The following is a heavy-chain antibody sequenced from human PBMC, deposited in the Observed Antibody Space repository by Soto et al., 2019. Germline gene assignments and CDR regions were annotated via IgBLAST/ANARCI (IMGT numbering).Heavy chain of an antibody. CDR3: ARDPNNSSSWWLDP. CDR1: GFTFSDYY. V-gene: IGHV3-11*06. J-gene: IGHJ5*02. D-gene: IGHD3-22*01. CDR2: ISYGSSYT. Sequence: QVQLVESGGGLVKPGGTLRLSCTGSGFTFSDYYMPWIRQAPGQGLAGASYISYGSSYTKYADTVKGRITISRDNAKNSLFLQMNNLRTEDTAIYYCARDPNNSSSWWLDPWGRGALVTVSS.